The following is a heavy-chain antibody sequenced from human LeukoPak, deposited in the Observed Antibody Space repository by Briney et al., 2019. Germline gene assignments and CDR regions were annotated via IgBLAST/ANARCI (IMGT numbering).Heavy chain of an antibody. V-gene: IGHV3-33*01. D-gene: IGHD5-18*01. J-gene: IGHJ4*02. CDR1: GFTFSSYC. Sequence: GGSLRLSCAASGFTFSSYCMHWVRQAPGKGLEWVPVIWYDGSNKYYADSVKGRFTISRDNSKNTLYLQMNSLRAEDTAVYYCAREGVTAMVMYYFDYWGQGTLVTVSS. CDR2: IWYDGSNK. CDR3: AREGVTAMVMYYFDY.